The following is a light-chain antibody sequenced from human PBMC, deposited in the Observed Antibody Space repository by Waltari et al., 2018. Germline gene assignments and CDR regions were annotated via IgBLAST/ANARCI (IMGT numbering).Light chain of an antibody. CDR1: QSVSSTY. Sequence: LTQSPATLSLSPGERGSLSCRARQSVSSTYFAWYQQKPGQPPSLLIYDASKRATGIPDRFSGSVSGTDFTLTISRVEPEDFGVYYCQQYGRSPTTFGQGTKVEMK. CDR2: DAS. CDR3: QQYGRSPTT. V-gene: IGKV3-20*01. J-gene: IGKJ1*01.